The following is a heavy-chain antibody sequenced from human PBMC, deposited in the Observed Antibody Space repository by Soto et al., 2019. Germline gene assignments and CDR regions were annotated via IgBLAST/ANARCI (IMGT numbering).Heavy chain of an antibody. Sequence: PSETLSLTCTVSGGSITNYYWNWIRQAPGKGLEWIGYIFYTGSTNYNPSLKSRVTISVDTSENQFSLKLSSVTAADTAVYFCARSPSMIRGVMLDWWGQGRLVTVSS. D-gene: IGHD3-10*01. CDR1: GGSITNYY. CDR2: IFYTGST. V-gene: IGHV4-59*08. CDR3: ARSPSMIRGVMLDW. J-gene: IGHJ4*02.